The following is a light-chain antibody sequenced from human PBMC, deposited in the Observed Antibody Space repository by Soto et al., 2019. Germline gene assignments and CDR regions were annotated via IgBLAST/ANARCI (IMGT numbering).Light chain of an antibody. Sequence: QSVLTQSPSASASLGASVKLTCTLSSGHSNYAIAWHQQQPEKGPRYLMNLNSDGSHRKGDGIPDRFSGSSSGAERYLTISRLQSEDEADYYCQTRGTGFVVFGGGTKLTVL. V-gene: IGLV4-69*01. CDR2: LNSDGSH. CDR1: SGHSNYA. CDR3: QTRGTGFVV. J-gene: IGLJ2*01.